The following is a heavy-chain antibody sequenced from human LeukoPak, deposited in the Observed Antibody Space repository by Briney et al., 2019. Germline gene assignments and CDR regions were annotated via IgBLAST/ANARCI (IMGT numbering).Heavy chain of an antibody. V-gene: IGHV3-30*18. CDR3: AKDPGRFVVVPAAIDY. CDR1: GFTLSSYG. Sequence: GGSLRLSCAASGFTLSSYGMHWVRQAPGKGLEWVAVISYDGSNKYYVDSVKGRFTISRDNSKNTLYLQMNSLRAEDTAVYYCAKDPGRFVVVPAAIDYWGQGTLVTVSS. CDR2: ISYDGSNK. D-gene: IGHD2-2*02. J-gene: IGHJ4*02.